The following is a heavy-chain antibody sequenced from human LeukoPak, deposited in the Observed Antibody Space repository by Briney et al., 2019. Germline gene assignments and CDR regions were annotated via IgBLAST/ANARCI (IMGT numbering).Heavy chain of an antibody. CDR1: GFTFSSYE. D-gene: IGHD3-10*01. CDR2: ISSSGSTI. Sequence: PGGSLRLSCAASGFTFSSYEMNSVRQAPGKGLEWVSYISSSGSTIYYADSVKGRFTISRDNAKNSLYLQMNSLRAEDTAVYYCARDDVWFGEFIGAFDIWGQGTMVTVSS. CDR3: ARDDVWFGEFIGAFDI. V-gene: IGHV3-48*03. J-gene: IGHJ3*02.